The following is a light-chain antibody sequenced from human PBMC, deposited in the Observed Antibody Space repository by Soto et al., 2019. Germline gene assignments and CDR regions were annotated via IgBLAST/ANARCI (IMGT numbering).Light chain of an antibody. J-gene: IGLJ3*02. CDR3: QSDDSSLSGSV. CDR1: SSNIGAGYD. Sequence: QYVLTQPPSVSGAPGQRVTISCTGSSSNIGAGYDVHWYQQLPGTAPKLLIYGNSNRPSGVPDRFSGSKSGTSASLAITGLQAEDEADYYCQSDDSSLSGSVCGGGTKLTVL. CDR2: GNS. V-gene: IGLV1-40*01.